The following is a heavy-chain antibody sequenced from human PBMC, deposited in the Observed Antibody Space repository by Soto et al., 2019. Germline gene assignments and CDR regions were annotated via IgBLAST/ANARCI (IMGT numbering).Heavy chain of an antibody. CDR2: IIPIFGTA. D-gene: IGHD2-2*02. Sequence: GASVKVSCKASGGTFSSYAISWVRQAPGQGLEWMGGIIPIFGTANYADSVKGRFTISRDNSKNTLYLQMNSLRAEDTAVYYCARDRAIAYSGFDPWGQGTLVTVSS. J-gene: IGHJ5*02. V-gene: IGHV1-69*05. CDR1: GGTFSSYA. CDR3: ARDRAIAYSGFDP.